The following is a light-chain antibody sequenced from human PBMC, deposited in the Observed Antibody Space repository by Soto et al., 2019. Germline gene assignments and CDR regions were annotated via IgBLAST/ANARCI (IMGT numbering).Light chain of an antibody. Sequence: QSALTQPASVSGSPGQSITISCAGTSSDVGVYDFVSWYQQHPGKAPKLLIYDVNNRPAGISNRFSGSKSGKTASLTISGLQAEDEADYYCSSYTTSTTRVFGGGTKLTVL. CDR2: DVN. CDR3: SSYTTSTTRV. J-gene: IGLJ2*01. CDR1: SSDVGVYDF. V-gene: IGLV2-14*03.